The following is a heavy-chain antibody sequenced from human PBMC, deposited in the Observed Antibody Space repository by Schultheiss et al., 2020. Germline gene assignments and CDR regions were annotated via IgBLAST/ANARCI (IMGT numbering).Heavy chain of an antibody. J-gene: IGHJ6*02. D-gene: IGHD1-1*01. Sequence: SETMSLTCTVSGGSISSYYWSWIRQHPGKGLEWIGYIYYSGSTYYNPSLKSRVTISVDTSKNQFSLKLSSVTAADTAVYYCARQGTQGEYYYYGMDVWGQGTTVTVSS. CDR1: GGSISSYY. CDR3: ARQGTQGEYYYYGMDV. V-gene: IGHV4-59*06. CDR2: IYYSGST.